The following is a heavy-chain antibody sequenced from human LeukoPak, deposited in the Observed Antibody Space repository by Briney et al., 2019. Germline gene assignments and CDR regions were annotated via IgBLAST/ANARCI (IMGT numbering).Heavy chain of an antibody. V-gene: IGHV1-18*01. CDR1: GYTFSNYG. CDR3: ARVPSIVVVTGIDNWFDP. Sequence: ASVMVSCKASGYTFSNYGINWVRQAPGQGLEWMGWISAYNGNTNYAQKHQGRVTMTTDTSTSTAYMELRSLRSDDTAVYYCARVPSIVVVTGIDNWFDPWGQGTLVTVSS. J-gene: IGHJ5*02. D-gene: IGHD2-21*02. CDR2: ISAYNGNT.